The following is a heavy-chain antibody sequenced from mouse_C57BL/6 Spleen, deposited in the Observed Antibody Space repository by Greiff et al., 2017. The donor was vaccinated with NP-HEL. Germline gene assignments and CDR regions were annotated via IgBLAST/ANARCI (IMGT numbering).Heavy chain of an antibody. CDR1: GYTFTSYW. Sequence: QVQLKQPGAELVKPGASVKLSCKASGYTFTSYWMQWVKQRPGQGLEWIGEIDPSDSYTNYNQKFKGKATLTVDTSSSTAYMQLSSLTSEDSAVYYCGIYYGNLFDYWGQGTTLTVSS. CDR2: IDPSDSYT. D-gene: IGHD2-1*01. J-gene: IGHJ2*01. CDR3: GIYYGNLFDY. V-gene: IGHV1-50*01.